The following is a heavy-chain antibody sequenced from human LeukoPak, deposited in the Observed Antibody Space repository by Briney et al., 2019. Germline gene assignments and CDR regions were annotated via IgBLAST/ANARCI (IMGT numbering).Heavy chain of an antibody. V-gene: IGHV4-4*07. CDR1: GGSINNYY. J-gene: IGHJ3*02. CDR3: ARAPVTAKDSFDI. Sequence: MTSETLSLTCAVSGGSINNYYWSWIRQPAGKGLEWIGRIFTSGSTNYNASLKSRVTMSVDTSKHQFSLKLRSMAAADTAVYYCARAPVTAKDSFDIWGQGTMVTVSS. CDR2: IFTSGST. D-gene: IGHD5-18*01.